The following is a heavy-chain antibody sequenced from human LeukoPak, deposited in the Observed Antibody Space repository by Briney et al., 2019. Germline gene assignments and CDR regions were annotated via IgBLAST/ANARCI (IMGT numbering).Heavy chain of an antibody. CDR3: ARHWGSGRLGRPFDY. V-gene: IGHV4-59*08. D-gene: IGHD3-16*01. CDR1: GGSISSYY. CDR2: IYYSGST. J-gene: IGHJ4*02. Sequence: PSETLSLTCTVSGGSISSYYWSWIRQPPGKGLEWIGYIYYSGSTNYNPSLKSRVTISVDTSKNQFSLKLSSVTAADTAVYYCARHWGSGRLGRPFDYWGQGTLVTVSS.